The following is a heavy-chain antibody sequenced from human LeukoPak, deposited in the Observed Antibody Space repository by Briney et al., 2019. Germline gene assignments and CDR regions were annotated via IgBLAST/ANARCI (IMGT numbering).Heavy chain of an antibody. CDR3: AKDMPSYGPPYYFDS. CDR2: ISGSGGST. V-gene: IGHV3-23*01. J-gene: IGHJ4*02. CDR1: GVTFSSYA. D-gene: IGHD5-18*01. Sequence: GGSLRLSCAASGVTFSSYAMSWVRQAPGRGLEWGSAISGSGGSTYYADSVKGRFTISRDNSKNTLYLQMNSLRAEDTAVYYCAKDMPSYGPPYYFDSWGQGTLVTVSS.